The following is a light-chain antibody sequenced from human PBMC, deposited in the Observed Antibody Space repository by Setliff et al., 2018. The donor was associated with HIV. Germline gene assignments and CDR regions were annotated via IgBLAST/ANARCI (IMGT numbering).Light chain of an antibody. Sequence: QSALAQPASVSGFPGQSITISCTGSSSDVGSYNYVSWYQQHPGKAPKLTISDVSKRPSGVSNRFSGSKSGNTASLTISGLQAEDEADYYCSSYTSSSPPYVFGTGTKVTVL. V-gene: IGLV2-14*03. J-gene: IGLJ1*01. CDR1: SSDVGSYNY. CDR2: DVS. CDR3: SSYTSSSPPYV.